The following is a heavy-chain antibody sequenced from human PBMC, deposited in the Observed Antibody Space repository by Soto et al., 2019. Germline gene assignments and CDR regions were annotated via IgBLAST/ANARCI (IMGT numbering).Heavy chain of an antibody. V-gene: IGHV4-61*01. CDR2: IYYSGST. J-gene: IGHJ3*02. Sequence: QVQLQESGPGLVKPSETLSLTCTVSGGSVSSGSYYWSWIRQPPGKGLEWIGYIYYSGSTNYNPSLKSRVTISVDTSKNQFSLKLSSVTAADTAVYYCAIEDCSGGSCPSAFDIWGQGTMVTVSS. CDR3: AIEDCSGGSCPSAFDI. CDR1: GGSVSSGSYY. D-gene: IGHD2-15*01.